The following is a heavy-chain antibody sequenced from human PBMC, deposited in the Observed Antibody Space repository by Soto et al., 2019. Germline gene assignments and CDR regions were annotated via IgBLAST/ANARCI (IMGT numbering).Heavy chain of an antibody. CDR1: GGSFSGYY. D-gene: IGHD2-15*01. Sequence: SETLSLTCAVYGGSFSGYYWSWIRQPPGKGLEWIGEINHSGSTNYNPSLKSRVTISVDTSKNQFSLKLSSVTAADTAVYYWAGGGYCSGGSCYPRRIDYWGQGTLVTVSS. V-gene: IGHV4-34*01. CDR2: INHSGST. J-gene: IGHJ4*02. CDR3: AGGGYCSGGSCYPRRIDY.